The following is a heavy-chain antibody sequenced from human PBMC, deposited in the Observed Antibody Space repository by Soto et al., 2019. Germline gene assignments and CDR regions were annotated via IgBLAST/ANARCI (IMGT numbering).Heavy chain of an antibody. J-gene: IGHJ4*02. V-gene: IGHV1-69*04. Sequence: QVHLVQSGAEMKKPGSSVKVSCKVSGGDLTNSGISWVRQAPGQGLEWMGGIFPLLAMVDYSQKFQGRVTITADESTNTACMYLGTLKSDATAVYYCAKEDGTCFKSWGQGTLVIVSS. CDR3: AKEDGTCFKS. CDR2: IFPLLAMV. CDR1: GGDLTNSG. D-gene: IGHD1-7*01.